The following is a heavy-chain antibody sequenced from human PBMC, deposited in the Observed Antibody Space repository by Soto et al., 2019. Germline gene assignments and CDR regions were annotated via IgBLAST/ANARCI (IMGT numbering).Heavy chain of an antibody. CDR2: ISGSGGST. V-gene: IGHV3-23*01. CDR3: AKGDYGSGSYYHAFYYYGMDV. Sequence: PGGSLRLSCAASGFTFSSYAMSWVRQAPGKGLEWVSAISGSGGSTYYADSVKGRFTISRDNSKNTLYLQMNSLRAEDTAVYYCAKGDYGSGSYYHAFYYYGMDVWGQGTTVTVSS. D-gene: IGHD3-10*01. CDR1: GFTFSSYA. J-gene: IGHJ6*02.